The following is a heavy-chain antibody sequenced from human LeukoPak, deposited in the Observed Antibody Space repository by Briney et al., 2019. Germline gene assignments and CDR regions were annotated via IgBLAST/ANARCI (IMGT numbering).Heavy chain of an antibody. CDR2: ISYDGSNK. CDR1: GFTFSSYA. V-gene: IGHV3-30-3*01. CDR3: AKVARGLQLNAHLDY. J-gene: IGHJ4*02. Sequence: GGSLRLSCAASGFTFSSYAMHWVRQAPGKGLEWVAVISYDGSNKHYADSVKGRFTISRDNSKNTLYLQMNSLRAEDTAVYYCAKVARGLQLNAHLDYWGQGTLVTVSS. D-gene: IGHD6-13*01.